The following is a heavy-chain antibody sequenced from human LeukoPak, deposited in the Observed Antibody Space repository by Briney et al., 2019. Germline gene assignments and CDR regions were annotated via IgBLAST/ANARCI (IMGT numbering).Heavy chain of an antibody. D-gene: IGHD6-19*01. Sequence: PSETLSLTCTVSGGSISSSSNYWGWIRQPPGKGLEWIGEINHSGSTNYNPSLKSRVTISVDTSKNQFSLKLSSVTAADTAVYYCARTDVAVQAFDIWGQGTMVTVSS. J-gene: IGHJ3*02. CDR1: GGSISSSSNY. CDR3: ARTDVAVQAFDI. V-gene: IGHV4-39*07. CDR2: INHSGST.